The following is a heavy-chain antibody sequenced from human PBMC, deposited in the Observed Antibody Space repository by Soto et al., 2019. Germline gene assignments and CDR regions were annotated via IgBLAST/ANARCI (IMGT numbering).Heavy chain of an antibody. CDR3: ATETPPDDYGDLPDYYGMDV. CDR1: GNTPTEIS. V-gene: IGHV1-24*01. CDR2: FDPEDGET. D-gene: IGHD4-17*01. Sequence: GAPVKVSSKVSGNTPTEISMHSVRQAPGKRLEWMGGFDPEDGETIYAQKFQGRVTMTEDTSTDTAYMELSSLRSEDTAVYYCATETPPDDYGDLPDYYGMDVWGQGTTVTVSS. J-gene: IGHJ6*02.